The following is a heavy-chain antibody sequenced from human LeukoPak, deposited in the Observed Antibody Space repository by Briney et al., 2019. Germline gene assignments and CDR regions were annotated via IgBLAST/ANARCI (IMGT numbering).Heavy chain of an antibody. Sequence: GGSLRLSCAASGFSFHDYAMHWVRQAPGKGLEWVSLISWRGSSTYYADSVKGRFTISRDNTKNSLYLHMSSLRSEDTAVYYCARRAGQWLENWGQGTLVTVSS. CDR3: ARRAGQWLEN. V-gene: IGHV3-43D*03. CDR1: GFSFHDYA. CDR2: ISWRGSST. J-gene: IGHJ4*02. D-gene: IGHD6-19*01.